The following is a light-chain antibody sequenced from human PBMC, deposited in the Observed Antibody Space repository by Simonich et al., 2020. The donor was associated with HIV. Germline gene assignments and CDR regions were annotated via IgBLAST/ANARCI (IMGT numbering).Light chain of an antibody. CDR3: QQYYDTPYT. Sequence: DIVMTQSPDFLAVSLGERATINCKSSQSVLSSSNNKNYLAWYQQKPGQPPNLLIYWASTREFGVPDRFSGSGSGTDFTLTISSLQAEDVAVYYCQQYYDTPYTFGQGTKLEIK. CDR2: WAS. V-gene: IGKV4-1*01. CDR1: QSVLSSSNNKNY. J-gene: IGKJ2*01.